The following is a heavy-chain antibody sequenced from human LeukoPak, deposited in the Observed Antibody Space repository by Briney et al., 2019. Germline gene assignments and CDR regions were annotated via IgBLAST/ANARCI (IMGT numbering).Heavy chain of an antibody. CDR2: ISGSGGST. J-gene: IGHJ4*02. V-gene: IGHV3-23*01. Sequence: PGGSLRLSCAASGFTFSSYAMSWVRQAPGKGLEWVSAISGSGGSTYYADSVKGRFTISRDNSKNTLYLQMNSLRAKDTAVYYCAKDPGYSSGWPVFDYWGQGTLVTVSS. CDR1: GFTFSSYA. D-gene: IGHD6-19*01. CDR3: AKDPGYSSGWPVFDY.